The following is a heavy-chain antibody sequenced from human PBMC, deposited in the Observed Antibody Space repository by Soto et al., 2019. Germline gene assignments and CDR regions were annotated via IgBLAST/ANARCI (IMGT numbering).Heavy chain of an antibody. J-gene: IGHJ4*02. D-gene: IGHD3-16*02. Sequence: PSETLSLTCTVSGGSISSSSYYWGWIRQPPGKGLEWIGSFYLTGRTYYNPSLKSRVTISVDTSKNQFSLKLSSVTAADTAVYYCARVTSHSGYDYFHDYIWGSYPPNYFDYWGQGTLVTVSS. CDR1: GGSISSSSYY. CDR3: ARVTSHSGYDYFHDYIWGSYPPNYFDY. CDR2: FYLTGRT. V-gene: IGHV4-39*07.